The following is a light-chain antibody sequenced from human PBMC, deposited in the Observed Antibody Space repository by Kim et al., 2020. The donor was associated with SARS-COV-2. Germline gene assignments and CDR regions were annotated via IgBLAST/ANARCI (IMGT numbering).Light chain of an antibody. CDR3: QKYGSSPRT. J-gene: IGKJ2*01. CDR1: QSVSSSY. Sequence: EIVLTQSPDTLSLSPGERATLSCRASQSVSSSYLAWYQQKPGQAPRLLIHGASSRATGIPDRFSGSGYGTDFTLTISRLEPEDFAVYYCQKYGSSPRTFGQGTKLEI. V-gene: IGKV3-20*01. CDR2: GAS.